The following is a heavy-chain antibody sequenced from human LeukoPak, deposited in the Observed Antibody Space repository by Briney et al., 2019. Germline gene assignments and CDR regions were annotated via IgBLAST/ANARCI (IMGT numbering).Heavy chain of an antibody. J-gene: IGHJ4*02. CDR1: GVSISTSNNY. CDR2: IYYIGTT. D-gene: IGHD6-19*01. CDR3: ARDSDRSGWYAVY. Sequence: KPSETLSHTCTVSGVSISTSNNYWGWIRQPPGKGLEWIGSIYYIGTTYYNPTLKSRATISVDTSKNQFSLKLSSVTAADTAVYYCARDSDRSGWYAVYWGQGTLVTVSS. V-gene: IGHV4-39*07.